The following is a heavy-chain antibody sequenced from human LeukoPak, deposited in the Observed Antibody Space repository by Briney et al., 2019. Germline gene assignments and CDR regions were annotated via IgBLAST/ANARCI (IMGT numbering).Heavy chain of an antibody. Sequence: GASVKVSCKASGYTFTSYVISWVRQAPGQGLEWMGWIISYNANTNYAQKLQGRVTMTTDTSTSTAYMELRSLRSDDTAVYYCARSYNWNANFDYWGQGTLVTVSS. D-gene: IGHD1-20*01. J-gene: IGHJ4*02. CDR1: GYTFTSYV. V-gene: IGHV1-18*01. CDR2: IISYNANT. CDR3: ARSYNWNANFDY.